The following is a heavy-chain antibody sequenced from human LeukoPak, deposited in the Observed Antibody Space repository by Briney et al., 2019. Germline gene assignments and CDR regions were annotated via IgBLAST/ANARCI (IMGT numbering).Heavy chain of an antibody. V-gene: IGHV4-59*08. CDR1: GGSISTYY. Sequence: SETLSLTCTVSGGSISTYYWSWIRQPPGKGLEWIGYIYYSGNTNYNPSLKSRVTISVDTSKNQFSLKLSSVTAADTALYYCARHNSSTWANSIGPWGQGTLVTVSS. CDR2: IYYSGNT. D-gene: IGHD6-6*01. CDR3: ARHNSSTWANSIGP. J-gene: IGHJ5*02.